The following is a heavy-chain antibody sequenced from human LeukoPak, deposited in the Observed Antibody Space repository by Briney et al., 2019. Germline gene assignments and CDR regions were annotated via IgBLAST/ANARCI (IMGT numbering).Heavy chain of an antibody. Sequence: SQTLSLTCTVSGGSISSGDYYWSWIRQPPGKGLEWIGYIYYSGSTYYNPSLKGRVTISVDTSKNQFSLKLSSVTAADTAVYYCARDLITKIRGARPLYPFDIWGQGTMVTVSS. J-gene: IGHJ3*02. CDR2: IYYSGST. CDR3: ARDLITKIRGARPLYPFDI. CDR1: GGSISSGDYY. D-gene: IGHD3-10*01. V-gene: IGHV4-30-4*01.